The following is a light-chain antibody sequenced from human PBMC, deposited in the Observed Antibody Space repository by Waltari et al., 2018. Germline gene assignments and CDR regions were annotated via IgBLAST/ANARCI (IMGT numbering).Light chain of an antibody. V-gene: IGLV2-14*03. Sequence: QSALTQPASVSGSPGQSITISCTGNSSDIGAYNFVSWYQKHPGKAPKVSIYDVNNRPSWVSSRFAGSKSGNTAALTISWLQAEDEADYYCSSYTTGSTRYVFGSGTKVTVL. CDR2: DVN. CDR3: SSYTTGSTRYV. J-gene: IGLJ1*01. CDR1: SSDIGAYNF.